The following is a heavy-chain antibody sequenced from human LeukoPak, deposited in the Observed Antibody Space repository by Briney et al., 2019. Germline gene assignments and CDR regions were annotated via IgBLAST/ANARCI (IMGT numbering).Heavy chain of an antibody. CDR2: IIGGGGTT. V-gene: IGHV3-23*01. Sequence: PGGSLRLSCAASGFTFSSYAMSWVRRAPGKGLEWVSAIIGGGGTTYYADSVKGRFTISRDNSMNTLFLQMISLRADDTAVYYCAKDPDSRSQGYFDYWGQGTLVTVSS. J-gene: IGHJ4*02. D-gene: IGHD1-26*01. CDR1: GFTFSSYA. CDR3: AKDPDSRSQGYFDY.